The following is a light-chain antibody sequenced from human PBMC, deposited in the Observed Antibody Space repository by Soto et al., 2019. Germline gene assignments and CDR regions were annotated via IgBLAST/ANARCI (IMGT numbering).Light chain of an antibody. CDR3: SSYTSVNLYV. CDR1: RSDVGGYKH. Sequence: QCALTQPASVSGSPGQSISISCTGTRSDVGGYKHVSWYQQHPGKVPRLIIFDVSSRPSGVSHRFSGSKSGDTASLTISGLQAEDEADYYCSSYTSVNLYVFGTGTKVTVL. CDR2: DVS. V-gene: IGLV2-14*03. J-gene: IGLJ1*01.